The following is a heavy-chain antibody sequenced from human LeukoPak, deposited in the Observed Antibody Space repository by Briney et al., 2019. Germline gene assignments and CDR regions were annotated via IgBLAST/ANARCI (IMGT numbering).Heavy chain of an antibody. D-gene: IGHD3-3*01. V-gene: IGHV4-38-2*02. Sequence: SETLSLTCTVSGYSISSGYYWGWIRQPPGKGLEWIGNIHQSGSTYYNPSVKSRVSISMDTSKNQFSLKLSSVTAADTAVYYCARQTPYYDFWSGYYTGYYFDYWGQGTLVTVSS. J-gene: IGHJ4*02. CDR3: ARQTPYYDFWSGYYTGYYFDY. CDR1: GYSISSGYY. CDR2: IHQSGST.